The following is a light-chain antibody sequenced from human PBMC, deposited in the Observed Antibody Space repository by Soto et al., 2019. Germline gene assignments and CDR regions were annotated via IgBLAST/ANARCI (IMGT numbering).Light chain of an antibody. CDR1: QSVSGSY. CDR3: QQYGSSPIT. J-gene: IGKJ5*01. CDR2: GAS. V-gene: IGKV3-20*01. Sequence: IVLTRSPGTLSLSPGARVTLSCPASQSVSGSYLAWYQQKPGQAPRVLIYGASIRATGIPDRFSGSGSGTDFSLTISRLEPEDFAVYYCQQYGSSPITFGQGTRLEIK.